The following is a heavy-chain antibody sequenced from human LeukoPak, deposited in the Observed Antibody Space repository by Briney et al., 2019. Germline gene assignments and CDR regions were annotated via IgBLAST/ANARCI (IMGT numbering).Heavy chain of an antibody. CDR2: ISYDGSNK. CDR1: GFTFSSYG. V-gene: IGHV3-30*18. J-gene: IGHJ2*01. Sequence: PGGSLRLSCAVSGFTFSSYGMHWVRQAPGKGLEWVAVISYDGSNKYYADSVKGRFTISRDNSKNALYLQMNSLRAEDTAVYYCAKDPRDHSYGWSWRY. CDR3: AKDPRDHSYGWSWRY. D-gene: IGHD5-18*01.